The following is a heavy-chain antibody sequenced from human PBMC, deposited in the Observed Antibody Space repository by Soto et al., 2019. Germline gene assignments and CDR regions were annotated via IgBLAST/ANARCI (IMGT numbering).Heavy chain of an antibody. CDR1: GFTFSSYA. D-gene: IGHD3-3*01. Sequence: GGSLRLSCAASGFTFSSYAMHWVRQAPGKGLEWVAVISYDGSNKYYADSVKGRFTISRDNSKNTLYLQMNSLRAEDTAVYYCARDRTIFGVVIPFDYWGQGTLVTVSS. CDR3: ARDRTIFGVVIPFDY. V-gene: IGHV3-30-3*01. J-gene: IGHJ4*02. CDR2: ISYDGSNK.